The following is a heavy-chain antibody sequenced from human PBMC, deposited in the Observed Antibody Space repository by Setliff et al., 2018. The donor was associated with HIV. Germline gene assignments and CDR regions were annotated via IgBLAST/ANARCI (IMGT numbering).Heavy chain of an antibody. CDR3: ARTPSRGGFDY. J-gene: IGHJ4*02. V-gene: IGHV4-59*01. D-gene: IGHD3-16*01. CDR2: VHYSGST. CDR1: GLSMSYNY. Sequence: SETLSLTCTVSGLSMSYNYWTWIRQSPGKGLEWIGYVHYSGSTRYNPSLKSRVTISLDTSKNQFSLNVNSVTAADTAVYYCARTPSRGGFDYWGQGTLVTVSS.